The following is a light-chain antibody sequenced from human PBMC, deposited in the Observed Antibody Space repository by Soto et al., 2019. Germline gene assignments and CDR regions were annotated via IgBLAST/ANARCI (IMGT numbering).Light chain of an antibody. V-gene: IGKV4-1*01. Sequence: DIVMTQSPDSLAVSLGERATINCKSSQSVLYSSNNKNYLAWYQQKPGQPPKLLIYWASTRESGVPDRFSGSGSGTDFTLTISSLQAEDVAVYYCQQYYSTLSSWTFGQGTKVEIK. CDR1: QSVLYSSNNKNY. J-gene: IGKJ1*01. CDR2: WAS. CDR3: QQYYSTLSSWT.